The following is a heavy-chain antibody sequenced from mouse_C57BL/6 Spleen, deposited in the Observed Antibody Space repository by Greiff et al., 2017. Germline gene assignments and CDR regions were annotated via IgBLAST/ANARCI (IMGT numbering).Heavy chain of an antibody. Sequence: VQLQQSGPELVKPGASVKISCKASGYTFTDSYMNWVKQSHGKSLEWIGDITPNNGGTSYNQKFKGKATLTVDKSSSTAYMELRSLTSEDSAVYYCTRRGYDYDKEYYFDYWGQGTTLTVSS. CDR1: GYTFTDSY. CDR2: ITPNNGGT. J-gene: IGHJ2*01. D-gene: IGHD2-4*01. CDR3: TRRGYDYDKEYYFDY. V-gene: IGHV1-26*01.